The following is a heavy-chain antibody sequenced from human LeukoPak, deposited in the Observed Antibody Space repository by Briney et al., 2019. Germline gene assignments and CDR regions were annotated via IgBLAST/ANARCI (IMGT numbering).Heavy chain of an antibody. Sequence: GGFLRLSCAASGFTFGGFGMHWVRQAPGKGLEWVAVIWYDGSKKYYEESVNGRFTISRDNSKNTLYLQMNSLRVEDTAVYYCVRGSFGVDYWGQGTLVTVSS. V-gene: IGHV3-33*01. CDR3: VRGSFGVDY. D-gene: IGHD3-10*01. J-gene: IGHJ4*02. CDR2: IWYDGSKK. CDR1: GFTFGGFG.